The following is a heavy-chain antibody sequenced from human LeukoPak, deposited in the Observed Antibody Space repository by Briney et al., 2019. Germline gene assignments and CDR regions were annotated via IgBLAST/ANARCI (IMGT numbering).Heavy chain of an antibody. Sequence: TASETLSLTCTVSGGSISSGGYYWGWIRQPPGKGLEWIGSIYYSGSTYYNPSLKNRVTISVDTSKNQFSLKLSSVTAADTAVYYCARDPAASAYSLGYCSGGSCYDPFDYWGQGTLVTVSS. V-gene: IGHV4-39*07. D-gene: IGHD2-15*01. CDR3: ARDPAASAYSLGYCSGGSCYDPFDY. CDR1: GGSISSGGYY. J-gene: IGHJ4*02. CDR2: IYYSGST.